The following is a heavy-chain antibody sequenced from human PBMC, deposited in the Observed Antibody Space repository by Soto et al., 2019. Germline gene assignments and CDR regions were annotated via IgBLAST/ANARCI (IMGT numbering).Heavy chain of an antibody. Sequence: SETLSLTCAVYGGSFSGYYWSWIRQPPGKGLEWIGEINHSGSTNYNPSLKSRVTISVDTSKNQFSLKLSFVTAADTAVYYRARGIIVVVPAAMSHYYYGMDVWGQGTTVTVSS. CDR2: INHSGST. D-gene: IGHD2-2*01. V-gene: IGHV4-34*01. CDR3: ARGIIVVVPAAMSHYYYGMDV. CDR1: GGSFSGYY. J-gene: IGHJ6*02.